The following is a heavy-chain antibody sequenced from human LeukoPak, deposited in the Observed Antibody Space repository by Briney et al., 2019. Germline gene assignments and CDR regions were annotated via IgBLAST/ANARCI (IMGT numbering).Heavy chain of an antibody. J-gene: IGHJ4*02. D-gene: IGHD3-9*01. Sequence: GGSLRLSCAASGFTFSSYWMHWVRQAPGKGLVWVSRINSDGSSTSYADSVKGRFTISRDNAKNTLYLQMNSLRAEDTAVYYCARDLYDILTGYYNFGGRYFDYWGQGTLVTVSS. CDR3: ARDLYDILTGYYNFGGRYFDY. CDR1: GFTFSSYW. V-gene: IGHV3-74*01. CDR2: INSDGSST.